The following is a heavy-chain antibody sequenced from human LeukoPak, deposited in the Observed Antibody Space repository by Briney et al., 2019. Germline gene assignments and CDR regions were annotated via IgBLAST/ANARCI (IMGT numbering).Heavy chain of an antibody. CDR1: GLTFSNYW. CDR3: AGPYSRGGGAFDI. Sequence: GGSLRLSCAASGLTFSNYWMSWVRQAPGKGLEWVANIKEDGSEKHHVDSVKGRFTISRDNAKNSLYLQMNSLRAEDTAVYYCAGPYSRGGGAFDIWGQGTMVTVSS. V-gene: IGHV3-7*01. J-gene: IGHJ3*02. D-gene: IGHD6-19*01. CDR2: IKEDGSEK.